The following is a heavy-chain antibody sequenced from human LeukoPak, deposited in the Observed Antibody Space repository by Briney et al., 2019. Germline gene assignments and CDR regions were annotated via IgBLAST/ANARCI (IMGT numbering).Heavy chain of an antibody. Sequence: SETLSLTCTVSGASVSSGSYYWSWIRQHPGKGLEWIGYIYYSGSTYYNPSLKSRVTISVDTSKNQFSLKLSSVTAADTAVYYCAREARYCGGDCYSPIDYWGQGTLVTVSS. D-gene: IGHD2-21*02. J-gene: IGHJ4*02. CDR2: IYYSGST. CDR1: GASVSSGSYY. CDR3: AREARYCGGDCYSPIDY. V-gene: IGHV4-31*03.